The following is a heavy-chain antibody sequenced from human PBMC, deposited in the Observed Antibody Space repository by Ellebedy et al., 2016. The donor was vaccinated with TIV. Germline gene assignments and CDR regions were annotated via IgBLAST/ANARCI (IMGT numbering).Heavy chain of an antibody. CDR3: AKLPCGSTSCGGAAFDI. D-gene: IGHD2-2*01. Sequence: ASVKVSXKASGYMFSDYGVTWVRQAPGQGFEWMGWISIYNENTNYAAKFQGRVTMTTDRSTSTAYMELRSLGSDDTAVYYCAKLPCGSTSCGGAAFDIWGQGTMVTVSS. V-gene: IGHV1-18*01. J-gene: IGHJ3*02. CDR2: ISIYNENT. CDR1: GYMFSDYG.